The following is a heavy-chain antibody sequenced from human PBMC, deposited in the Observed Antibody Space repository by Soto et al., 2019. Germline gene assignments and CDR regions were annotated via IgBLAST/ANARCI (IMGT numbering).Heavy chain of an antibody. D-gene: IGHD3-10*01. Sequence: PSETLSLTCTVSGGSISSYYWSWIRQPPGKGLEWIGYIYYSGSTNYNPSPKSRVTISVDTSKNQFSLKLSSVTAADTAVYYCAGGGGSVDYWGQGTLVTVSS. CDR3: AGGGGSVDY. CDR1: GGSISSYY. V-gene: IGHV4-59*01. CDR2: IYYSGST. J-gene: IGHJ4*02.